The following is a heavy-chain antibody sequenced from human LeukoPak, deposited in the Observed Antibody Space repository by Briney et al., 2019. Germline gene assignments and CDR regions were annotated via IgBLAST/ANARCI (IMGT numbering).Heavy chain of an antibody. Sequence: SETLSLTCTVSGGSINSSSYYWGWIRQPPGKGLEWIGYIYYSGGTNYNPSLKSRVTISVDTSKNQFSLKLSSVTAADTAVYYCARDAGYSSGWYGLAFDIWGQGTMVTVSS. CDR2: IYYSGGT. CDR1: GGSINSSSYY. D-gene: IGHD6-19*01. J-gene: IGHJ3*02. V-gene: IGHV4-61*01. CDR3: ARDAGYSSGWYGLAFDI.